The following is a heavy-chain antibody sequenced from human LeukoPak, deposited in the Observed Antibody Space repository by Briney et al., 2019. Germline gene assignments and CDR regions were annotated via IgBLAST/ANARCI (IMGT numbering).Heavy chain of an antibody. V-gene: IGHV3-23*01. CDR1: GFTFSSYA. Sequence: GGSLRLSCAASGFTFSSYAMSWVRQAPGKGLEWVSAIRGSGGSTYYADSVKGRFTISRDNSKNTLYLQMNSLRAEDTAVYYCAKGIRITMIVVVNPFDYWGQGTLVTVSS. CDR3: AKGIRITMIVVVNPFDY. J-gene: IGHJ4*02. CDR2: IRGSGGST. D-gene: IGHD3-22*01.